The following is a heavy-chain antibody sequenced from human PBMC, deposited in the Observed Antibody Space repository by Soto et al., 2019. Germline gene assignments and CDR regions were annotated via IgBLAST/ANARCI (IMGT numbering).Heavy chain of an antibody. D-gene: IGHD2-8*01. CDR1: GYTFTSYG. CDR2: ISAYNGNT. Sequence: SVKVSCKASGYTFTSYGISWVRQAPGQGLEWMGWISAYNGNTNYTQKLQGRVTMTTDTSTSTAYMELRSLRSDDTAVYYCARVGWDIVLIPYDYWGQGTLVTVSS. CDR3: ARVGWDIVLIPYDY. V-gene: IGHV1-18*04. J-gene: IGHJ4*02.